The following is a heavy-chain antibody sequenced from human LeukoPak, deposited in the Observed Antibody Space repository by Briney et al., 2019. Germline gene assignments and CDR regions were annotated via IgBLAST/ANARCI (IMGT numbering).Heavy chain of an antibody. CDR1: GYTFTSYY. D-gene: IGHD6-13*01. CDR2: INPSGGST. V-gene: IGHV1-46*01. J-gene: IGHJ4*02. CDR3: ARGPVGYSSSWCLDY. Sequence: ASVKVSCKASGYTFTSYYMHWVRQAPVQGLEWMGIINPSGGSTSYAQKFQGRVTMTRDTSTSTVYMELSSLRFEDTAVYYCARGPVGYSSSWCLDYWGQGTLVTVSS.